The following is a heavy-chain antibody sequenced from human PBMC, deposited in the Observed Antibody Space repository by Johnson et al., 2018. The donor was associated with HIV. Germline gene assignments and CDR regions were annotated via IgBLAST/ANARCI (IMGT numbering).Heavy chain of an antibody. V-gene: IGHV3-30*14. CDR2: ISYDGNNK. Sequence: QVHLVESGGGVVQPGRSLRLSCVVSGFTFSSYPMHWVRQAPGKGLEWVAIISYDGNNKYYADSVKGRFTISRDTSKNTLYLQMNSLRAEDTAVYYCARWVMVRGREGFDMWGQGTMVTVSS. J-gene: IGHJ3*02. D-gene: IGHD3-10*01. CDR3: ARWVMVRGREGFDM. CDR1: GFTFSSYP.